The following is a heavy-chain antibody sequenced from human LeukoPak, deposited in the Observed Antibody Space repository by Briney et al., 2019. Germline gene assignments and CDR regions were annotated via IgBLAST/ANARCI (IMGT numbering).Heavy chain of an antibody. CDR1: GYTFTGYY. CDR2: MNPNSGNT. V-gene: IGHV1-8*03. CDR3: ARGPPKQWLVRRRPNYFDY. J-gene: IGHJ4*02. Sequence: ASVKVSCKASGYTFTGYYVHWVRQAPGQGLEWMGWMNPNSGNTGYAQKFQGRVTITSNTSISTAYMELSSLRSEDTAVYYCARGPPKQWLVRRRPNYFDYWGQGTLVTVSS. D-gene: IGHD6-19*01.